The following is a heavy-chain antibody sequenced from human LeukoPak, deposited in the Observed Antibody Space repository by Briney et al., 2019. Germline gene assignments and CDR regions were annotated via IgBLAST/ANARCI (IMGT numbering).Heavy chain of an antibody. CDR1: GGAISSDNYY. J-gene: IGHJ5*02. D-gene: IGHD6-6*01. V-gene: IGHV4-31*03. CDR3: ARYTSLSSNWFDP. Sequence: SETLSLTCTVSGGAISSDNYYWTWIRQHPEEGLEWIGYIHYSGITYYHPSLQSRVTISVDTSQNHFSLQLTSVTAADTAVYYCARYTSLSSNWFDPWGQGTLVTVSS. CDR2: IHYSGIT.